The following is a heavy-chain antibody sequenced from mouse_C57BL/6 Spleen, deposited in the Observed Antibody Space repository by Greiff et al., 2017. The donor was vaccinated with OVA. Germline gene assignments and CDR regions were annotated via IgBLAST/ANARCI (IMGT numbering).Heavy chain of an antibody. Sequence: VQLQESGPELVKPGASVKLSCKASGYAFSSSWMNWVKQRPGKGLEWIGRIYPGDGATNYNGKFKGQATLTADKSSSTAYMQLSSLTSEDSAVYFCAVGDRDMDYWGQGTSVTVSS. CDR3: AVGDRDMDY. J-gene: IGHJ4*01. CDR2: IYPGDGAT. CDR1: GYAFSSSW. D-gene: IGHD3-3*01. V-gene: IGHV1-82*01.